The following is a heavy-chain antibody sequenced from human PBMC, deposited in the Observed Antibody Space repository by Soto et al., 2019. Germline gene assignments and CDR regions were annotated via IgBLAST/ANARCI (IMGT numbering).Heavy chain of an antibody. Sequence: QVQLVQSAAEVKKPGASVKVTCKASGYTFIRYGITWVRQAPGQGLEWVGWISPYNDYTEYAQKFHGRVTMTTDTSSRTVTMALRGLRSDDTAVYYCARGGCYDNFWKKLNYYGLDVWGQGTTVTVSS. V-gene: IGHV1-18*01. CDR1: GYTFIRYG. J-gene: IGHJ6*02. CDR2: ISPYNDYT. D-gene: IGHD3-16*01. CDR3: ARGGCYDNFWKKLNYYGLDV.